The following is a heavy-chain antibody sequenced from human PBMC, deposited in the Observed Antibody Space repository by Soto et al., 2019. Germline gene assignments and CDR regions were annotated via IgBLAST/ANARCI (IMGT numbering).Heavy chain of an antibody. CDR3: ARRYCSNKNCYEAIDV. CDR2: IDPSDSYT. Sequence: LGQSLKISCKGAGYSFTSYWINWVRHMPGKGPEWVGRIDPSDSYTKYSPSLQGHATMSVDKSISTAYLQWSSLKASDIAMYYCARRYCSNKNCYEAIDVWGQGTMVTVPS. J-gene: IGHJ3*01. V-gene: IGHV5-10-1*01. CDR1: GYSFTSYW. D-gene: IGHD2-2*01.